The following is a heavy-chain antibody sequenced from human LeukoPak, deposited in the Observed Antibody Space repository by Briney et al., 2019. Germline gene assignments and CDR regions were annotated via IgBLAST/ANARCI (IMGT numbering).Heavy chain of an antibody. V-gene: IGHV4-30-4*01. J-gene: IGHJ6*02. Sequence: SETLSLTCTVSGGSISSGDYYWNWIRQPPGKGLEWIGYIYYSGSTYYNPSLKSRVTISVDTSKNQFSLKLSSVTAADTALYYCARVEGSLYGMDVWGQGTTVTVSS. D-gene: IGHD5-24*01. CDR2: IYYSGST. CDR1: GGSISSGDYY. CDR3: ARVEGSLYGMDV.